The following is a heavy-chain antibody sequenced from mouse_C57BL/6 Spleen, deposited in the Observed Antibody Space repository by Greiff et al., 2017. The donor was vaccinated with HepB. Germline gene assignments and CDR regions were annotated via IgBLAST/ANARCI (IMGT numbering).Heavy chain of an antibody. J-gene: IGHJ4*01. V-gene: IGHV1-54*01. Sequence: VQLQQSGAELVRPGTSVKVSCKASGYAFTNDLIEWVKQRTGQGLEWNGVSNPGSGGTNYNEKFKGKATLTADKSSSTAYMQLSSLTSEDSAVSFCAPCAMDYWGQGTSVTVSS. CDR1: GYAFTNDL. CDR2: SNPGSGGT. CDR3: APCAMDY.